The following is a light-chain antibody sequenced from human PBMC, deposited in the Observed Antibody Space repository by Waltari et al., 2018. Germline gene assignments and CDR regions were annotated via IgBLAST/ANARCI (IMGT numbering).Light chain of an antibody. CDR2: EVD. Sequence: QSPLTQPASVSASPGQSITISCPGTSSAIGGYVYSSWYQQHPGRAPKLIIYEVDKRPSGISSRFSGSKSGNTASLTISGLQPEDEADYYCCSYTNSGTRVFGTGTKVTVL. V-gene: IGLV2-14*03. CDR3: CSYTNSGTRV. J-gene: IGLJ1*01. CDR1: SSAIGGYVY.